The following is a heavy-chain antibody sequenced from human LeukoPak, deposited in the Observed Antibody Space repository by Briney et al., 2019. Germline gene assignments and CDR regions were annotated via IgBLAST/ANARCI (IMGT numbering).Heavy chain of an antibody. D-gene: IGHD1-26*01. Sequence: GGSLRLSCAASGFTFSSYAMYWVRQAPGKGLEWVAVISYDGSNKYYADSVKGRFTISRDNSKNTLYLQMNSLRAEDTAVYYCAREGGTVATGSWFDPWGQGTLVTVSS. CDR1: GFTFSSYA. V-gene: IGHV3-30*04. J-gene: IGHJ5*02. CDR3: AREGGTVATGSWFDP. CDR2: ISYDGSNK.